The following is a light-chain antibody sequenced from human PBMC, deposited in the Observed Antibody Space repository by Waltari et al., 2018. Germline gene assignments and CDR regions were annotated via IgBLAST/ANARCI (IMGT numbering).Light chain of an antibody. Sequence: SYELTQPPSVSVSPGQTAKLTCSGHALPKQYVHWYQQKPGQAPILIIYHDTERPSRIFERFSGSSSGTTATLTISGVQAEDEAVYYCQSSDTTVVFGGGTKLTVL. V-gene: IGLV3-25*03. J-gene: IGLJ2*01. CDR3: QSSDTTVV. CDR2: HDT. CDR1: ALPKQY.